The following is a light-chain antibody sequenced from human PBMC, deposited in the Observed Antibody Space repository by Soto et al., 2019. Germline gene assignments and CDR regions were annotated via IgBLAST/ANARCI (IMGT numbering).Light chain of an antibody. Sequence: EILMTQSPATLSVSPGERATISCSASQSVSSHLAWYQQKPGQAPRLLIYDSSNRATGIPARFSGSGSGTDLTLTISSLEPEDFAVYYCQQRSHWPPWTFGQGTKVDIK. CDR3: QQRSHWPPWT. V-gene: IGKV3-11*01. CDR2: DSS. CDR1: QSVSSH. J-gene: IGKJ1*01.